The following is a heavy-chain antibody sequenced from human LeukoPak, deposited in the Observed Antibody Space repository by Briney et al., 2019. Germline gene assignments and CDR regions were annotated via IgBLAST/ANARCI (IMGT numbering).Heavy chain of an antibody. V-gene: IGHV4-31*03. Sequence: ASETLSLTCTVSGGSISSGGYYWSWIRQHPGKGLEWIGYIYYSGSTYYNPSLKSRVTISVDTSKDQFSLKLSSVTAADTAVYYCARSQYCSGGSCHGRYYYYGMDVWGQGTTVTVSS. CDR2: IYYSGST. D-gene: IGHD2-15*01. CDR1: GGSISSGGYY. J-gene: IGHJ6*02. CDR3: ARSQYCSGGSCHGRYYYYGMDV.